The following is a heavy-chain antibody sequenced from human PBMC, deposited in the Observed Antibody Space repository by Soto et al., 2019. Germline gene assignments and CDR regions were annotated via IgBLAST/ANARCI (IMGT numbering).Heavy chain of an antibody. Sequence: SVKVSCKASGGTFSSYAISWVRQAPGQGLEWMGGIIPIFGTANYAQKFQGRVTITADKSTSTAYMELSSLRSEDTAVYYCASGATGDYYDSSGYYYNNWFDPWGQGTLVTVS. V-gene: IGHV1-69*06. D-gene: IGHD3-22*01. CDR3: ASGATGDYYDSSGYYYNNWFDP. CDR1: GGTFSSYA. CDR2: IIPIFGTA. J-gene: IGHJ5*02.